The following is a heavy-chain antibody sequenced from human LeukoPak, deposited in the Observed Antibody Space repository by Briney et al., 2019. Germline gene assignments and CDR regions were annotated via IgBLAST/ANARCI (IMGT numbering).Heavy chain of an antibody. CDR2: ISSSSSTI. D-gene: IGHD3-3*01. V-gene: IGHV3-48*01. J-gene: IGHJ4*02. Sequence: PGGSLRLSCAASGFTFSSYSMNWVRQAPGKGLEWVSYISSSSSTIYYADSVKGRFTISRGNAKNSLYLQMNSLRAEDTAVYYCARDTRSITIFGVDFDYWGQGTLVTVSS. CDR1: GFTFSSYS. CDR3: ARDTRSITIFGVDFDY.